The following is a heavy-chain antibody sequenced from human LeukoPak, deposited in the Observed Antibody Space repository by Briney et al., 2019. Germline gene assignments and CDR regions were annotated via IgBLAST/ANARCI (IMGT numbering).Heavy chain of an antibody. CDR3: ARGRYTFDY. CDR2: IYYSGST. V-gene: IGHV4-61*08. CDR1: GGSISSGGYY. D-gene: IGHD1-1*01. Sequence: TETLSLTCTVSGGSISSGGYYWNWIRQHPGKGLEYIGYIYYSGSTNHNPSLKSRVTISVDTSKNQFSLKLSSVTAADTAVYYCARGRYTFDYWGQGTLVTVSS. J-gene: IGHJ4*02.